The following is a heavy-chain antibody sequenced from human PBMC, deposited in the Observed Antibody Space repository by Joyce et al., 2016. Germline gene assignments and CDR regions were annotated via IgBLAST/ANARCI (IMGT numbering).Heavy chain of an antibody. CDR3: ARCSPYYHNDV. J-gene: IGHJ6*04. CDR2: IWKDGMKT. Sequence: QVQLVESGGGVVQPGRSLRLSCAASGFTFSVYGMHWVRQAPGKGLEWVTIIWKDGMKTYHADSVKSRFTISRDNTKNTLYLQMNSLRADDTAIYYCARCSPYYHNDVWGKGTTVTVSS. V-gene: IGHV3-33*01. D-gene: IGHD3-22*01. CDR1: GFTFSVYG.